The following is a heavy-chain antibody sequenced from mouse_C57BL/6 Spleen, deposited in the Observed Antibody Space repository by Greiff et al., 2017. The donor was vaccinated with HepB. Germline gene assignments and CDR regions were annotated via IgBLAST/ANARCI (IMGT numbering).Heavy chain of an antibody. CDR2: IYPGSGNT. Sequence: VQLQQSGAELVRPGASVKLSCKASGYTFTDYYINWVKQRPGQGLEWIARIYPGSGNTYYNEKFKGKATLTAEKSSSTAYMQLSSLTSEDSAVYFCARSVRGGSSYRDAMDYWGQGTSVTVSS. D-gene: IGHD1-1*01. CDR3: ARSVRGGSSYRDAMDY. J-gene: IGHJ4*01. V-gene: IGHV1-76*01. CDR1: GYTFTDYY.